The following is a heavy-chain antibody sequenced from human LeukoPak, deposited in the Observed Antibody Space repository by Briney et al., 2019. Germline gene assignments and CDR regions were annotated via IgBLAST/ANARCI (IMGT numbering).Heavy chain of an antibody. V-gene: IGHV1-24*01. D-gene: IGHD6-6*01. Sequence: ASVKVSCKVSGYTLTELSMHWVRQAPGKGLEWMGGFDPEDGETIYAQKLKGRVTMTEDTSTKTAYMEVSRLRYEDTAVYYFATAPPSYTAARYFEYWGQGTLVTVSS. CDR2: FDPEDGET. CDR1: GYTLTELS. CDR3: ATAPPSYTAARYFEY. J-gene: IGHJ4*02.